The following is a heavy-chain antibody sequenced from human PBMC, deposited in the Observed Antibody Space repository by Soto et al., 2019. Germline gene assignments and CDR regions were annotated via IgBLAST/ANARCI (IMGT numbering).Heavy chain of an antibody. D-gene: IGHD2-15*01. CDR2: IIPIFGTA. V-gene: IGHV1-69*13. CDR1: GGTFSSYA. J-gene: IGHJ5*02. CDR3: ARIVVVVAATFMYNWFDP. Sequence: GASVKVSCKASGGTFSSYAISWVRQAPGQGLEWMGGIIPIFGTANYAQKFQGRVTITADESTSTAYMELSSLRSEDTAVYYCARIVVVVAATFMYNWFDPWGQGTLVTVPQ.